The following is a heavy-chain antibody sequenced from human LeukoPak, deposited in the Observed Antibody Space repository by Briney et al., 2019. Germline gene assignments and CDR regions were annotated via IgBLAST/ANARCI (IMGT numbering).Heavy chain of an antibody. D-gene: IGHD6-19*01. CDR1: GGSISSYY. CDR2: IYYSGST. J-gene: IGHJ4*02. V-gene: IGHV4-59*08. CDR3: ARAVSGRFDY. Sequence: PSETLSLTCTVSGGSISSYYWSWIRQPPGHGLEWIGYIYYSGSTNYNPSLNSRVTISVDTSKNQFSLRLSSVTAADTAIYYCARAVSGRFDYWGQGTLVTVSS.